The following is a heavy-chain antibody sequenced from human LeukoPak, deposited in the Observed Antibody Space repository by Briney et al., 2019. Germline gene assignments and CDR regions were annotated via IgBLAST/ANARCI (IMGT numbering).Heavy chain of an antibody. CDR1: GGSISSYY. CDR2: IYTSGST. Sequence: PSETLSLTCTVSGGSISSYYWSWIRQPAGKGLEWIGRIYTSGSTNYNPSLKSRVTMSVDTSKNQISLKLSSVTAADTAVYYCARDNTQVYYYYYMDVWGKGTTVTVSS. D-gene: IGHD2-2*02. CDR3: ARDNTQVYYYYYMDV. V-gene: IGHV4-4*07. J-gene: IGHJ6*03.